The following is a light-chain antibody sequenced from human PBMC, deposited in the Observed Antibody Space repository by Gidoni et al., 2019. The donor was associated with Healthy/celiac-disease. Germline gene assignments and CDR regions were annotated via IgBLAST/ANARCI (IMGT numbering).Light chain of an antibody. Sequence: SDEMTQPPSVSVSQGQTASITCSGDKVGDKYACWYQQKPGQSPVLVIYQDSKRPSGIPERFSGSNSGNTATLTISGTQAMDEADYYCQAWDSSTEVFGGGTKLTVL. CDR3: QAWDSSTEV. J-gene: IGLJ2*01. CDR2: QDS. CDR1: KVGDKY. V-gene: IGLV3-1*01.